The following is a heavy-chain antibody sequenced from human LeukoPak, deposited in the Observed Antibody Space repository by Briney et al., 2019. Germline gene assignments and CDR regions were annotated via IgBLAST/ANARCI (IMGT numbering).Heavy chain of an antibody. CDR3: ARGKYTSFDN. CDR2: TYYRSMWSF. D-gene: IGHD2-2*01. CDR1: GDSLFTSSVA. Sequence: SQTLSLTCAISGDSLFTSSVAWNWIRQSPSIALEWLGRTYYRSMWSFDHAISVKSRISISTDTSKNHFSLQLNSVTPEDTAVYYCARGKYTSFDNWGQGTLVTVSS. J-gene: IGHJ4*02. V-gene: IGHV6-1*01.